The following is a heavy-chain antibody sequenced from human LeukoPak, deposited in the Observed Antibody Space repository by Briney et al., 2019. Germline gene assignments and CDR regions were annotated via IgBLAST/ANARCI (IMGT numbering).Heavy chain of an antibody. D-gene: IGHD6-19*01. Sequence: PGGSLRLSCAASGFTFSSYAMSWVRQAPGKGLEWVSAISGSGGSTYYADSVKGRFTISRDNSKNTLYLQMNSLRAEDTAVYYCAKVSIAVAGSTPFFDYWGQGTLVTVSS. CDR3: AKVSIAVAGSTPFFDY. J-gene: IGHJ4*02. CDR2: ISGSGGST. V-gene: IGHV3-23*01. CDR1: GFTFSSYA.